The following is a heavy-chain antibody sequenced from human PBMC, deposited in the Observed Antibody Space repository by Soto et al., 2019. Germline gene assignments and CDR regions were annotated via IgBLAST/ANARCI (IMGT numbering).Heavy chain of an antibody. J-gene: IGHJ6*02. D-gene: IGHD3-10*01. V-gene: IGHV3-21*01. CDR3: ARSYGSGSYGLYYYYGMDV. CDR2: ISSSSSYI. Sequence: EVQLVESGGGLVKPGGSLRLSCAASGFTFSSYSMNWVRQAPGKGLEWVSSISSSSSYIYYADSVKGRFTISRDNAKNSLYLQMNSLRAEDTAVYYCARSYGSGSYGLYYYYGMDVWGQGTTVTVSS. CDR1: GFTFSSYS.